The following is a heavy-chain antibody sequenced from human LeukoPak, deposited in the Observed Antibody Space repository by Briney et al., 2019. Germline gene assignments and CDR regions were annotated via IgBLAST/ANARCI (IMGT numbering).Heavy chain of an antibody. J-gene: IGHJ3*02. CDR1: GYTSTGYY. D-gene: IGHD2-15*01. CDR3: ARKSMGYCSGGSCYSDAFDI. CDR2: INPNSGGT. Sequence: ASVKVSCKASGYTSTGYYMHWVRQAPGQGLEWMGRINPNSGGTNYAQKFQGRVTMTRDTSISTAYMELSRLRSDDTAVYYCARKSMGYCSGGSCYSDAFDIWGQGTMVTVSS. V-gene: IGHV1-2*06.